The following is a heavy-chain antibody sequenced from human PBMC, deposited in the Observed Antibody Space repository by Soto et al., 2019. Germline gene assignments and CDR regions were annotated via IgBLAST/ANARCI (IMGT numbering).Heavy chain of an antibody. V-gene: IGHV3-33*01. Sequence: QVQLVESGGDVVQPGRSLRLSCAASGFTFSSYGMHWVRQAPGKGLEWVAVIWYDGSNKYYADSVKGRFTISRDNSKNTLYIQMNSLRDEDTAVYYCARDGYYGDYVPGFDYWGQVALVTVSS. CDR2: IWYDGSNK. D-gene: IGHD4-17*01. CDR1: GFTFSSYG. CDR3: ARDGYYGDYVPGFDY. J-gene: IGHJ4*02.